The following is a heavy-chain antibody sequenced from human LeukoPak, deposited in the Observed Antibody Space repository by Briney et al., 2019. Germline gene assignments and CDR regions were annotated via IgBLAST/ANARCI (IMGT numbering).Heavy chain of an antibody. CDR2: INPNSGGT. V-gene: IGHV1-2*02. CDR1: GYTFTGCY. J-gene: IGHJ4*02. D-gene: IGHD3-3*01. CDR3: ARASQLRFFEWLFDY. Sequence: GASVKVSCKASGYTFTGCYMHWVRQAPGQGLEWMGWINPNSGGTNYAQKFQGRVTMTRDTSISTAYMELSRLRSDDTAVYYCARASQLRFFEWLFDYWGQGTLVTVSS.